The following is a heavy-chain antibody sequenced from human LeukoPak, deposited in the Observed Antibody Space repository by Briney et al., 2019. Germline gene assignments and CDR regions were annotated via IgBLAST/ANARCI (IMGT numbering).Heavy chain of an antibody. V-gene: IGHV4-59*01. D-gene: IGHD6-19*01. Sequence: PSETLSLTCTVSGGSISSYYWSWIRQPPGKGLEWIGYIYYSGSTNYNPSLKSRVTISVDTSKNQFSLKLSSVTAADTAVYYCARAHGGSGWLVLFDYWGQGTLVTVSS. J-gene: IGHJ4*02. CDR3: ARAHGGSGWLVLFDY. CDR1: GGSISSYY. CDR2: IYYSGST.